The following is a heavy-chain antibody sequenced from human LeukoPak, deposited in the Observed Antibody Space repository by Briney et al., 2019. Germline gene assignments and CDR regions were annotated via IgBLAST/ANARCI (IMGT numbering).Heavy chain of an antibody. D-gene: IGHD2-15*01. CDR1: GFILSTYA. Sequence: GGSLRLSCAASGFILSTYALSWVRQAPGGGLEWVAAISGSGGKTYHADSVKGRFTISKDNSENRLYLQMDSLRAEDTAVYFCAKDTTAWWYHRAYMNVWGKGTTVTVSS. CDR3: AKDTTAWWYHRAYMNV. V-gene: IGHV3-23*01. J-gene: IGHJ6*03. CDR2: ISGSGGKT.